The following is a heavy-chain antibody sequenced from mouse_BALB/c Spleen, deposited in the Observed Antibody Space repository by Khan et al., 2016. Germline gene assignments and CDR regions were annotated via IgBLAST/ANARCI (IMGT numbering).Heavy chain of an antibody. CDR2: IRLKSNNYAT. CDR3: TSGFAY. J-gene: IGHJ3*01. V-gene: IGHV6-6*02. Sequence: EVRREGLGGGLVQPGGSMKLSCVASGFTFSNYWMNWVRQSPEKGLEWVAEIRLKSNNYATHYAESVKGRSTISRDDSKCSVYLQMNNLRAEDTGIYYCTSGFAYWGQGTLITVSA. CDR1: GFTFSNYW.